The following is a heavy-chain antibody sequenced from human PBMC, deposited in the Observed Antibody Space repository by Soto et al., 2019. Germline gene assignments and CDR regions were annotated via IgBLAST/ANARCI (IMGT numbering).Heavy chain of an antibody. J-gene: IGHJ5*02. CDR1: GDTSGNFA. D-gene: IGHD2-8*01. CDR2: IIPIFGTT. V-gene: IGHV1-69*06. Sequence: QVHLVQSGAEVKKPGSSVTVSCKASGDTSGNFAMTWVRQAPGQGLEWMGGIIPIFGTTNSAQKFQGRVKFSAEKFQGESFKEVGRRAAEDTGVYCSGAGNGQNPSGGPSWLDPLGQGNLVPLSS. CDR3: GAGNGQNPSGGPSWLDP.